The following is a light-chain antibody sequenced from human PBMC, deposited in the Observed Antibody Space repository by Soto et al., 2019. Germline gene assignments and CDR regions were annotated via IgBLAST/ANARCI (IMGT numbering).Light chain of an antibody. Sequence: QSALTQPASVSGSPGQSITISCTGTSSDVGSHNLVSWYQQHPGQAPKLMIYEVSKRPLGVSTRFSASKSGNTASLTISGLQAEDEADYYCCSDGGSRAGFGGVTQLTVL. CDR3: CSDGGSRAG. V-gene: IGLV2-23*02. CDR1: SSDVGSHNL. CDR2: EVS. J-gene: IGLJ7*01.